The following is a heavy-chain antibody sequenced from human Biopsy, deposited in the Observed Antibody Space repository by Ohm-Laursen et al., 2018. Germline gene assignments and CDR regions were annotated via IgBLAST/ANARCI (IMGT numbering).Heavy chain of an antibody. CDR3: ARGSNDFGGLYFPR. CDR2: ISYTGYT. CDR1: GGSFTGHY. Sequence: TLSFTCIVSGGSFTGHYWSWIRQPPGKGLEWIGHISYTGYTSYNASLKSRVTISVDTSRNHFSLRLSSLTAADTAVYYCARGSNDFGGLYFPRWGQGTLLTVSS. J-gene: IGHJ4*02. D-gene: IGHD4-23*01. V-gene: IGHV4-59*11.